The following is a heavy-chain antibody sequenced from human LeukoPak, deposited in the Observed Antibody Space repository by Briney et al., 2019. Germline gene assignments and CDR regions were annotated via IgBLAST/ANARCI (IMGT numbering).Heavy chain of an antibody. Sequence: GGSLRLSCAASGFTFSSYGMYWVRQAPGKGLEWVAVISYDGSNKYYADSVKGRFTISRDNSKNTLYLQMNSLRAEDTAVYHCAKDPWYCSSTSCYSSFDYWGQGTLVTVSS. V-gene: IGHV3-30*18. CDR3: AKDPWYCSSTSCYSSFDY. CDR2: ISYDGSNK. D-gene: IGHD2-2*01. CDR1: GFTFSSYG. J-gene: IGHJ4*02.